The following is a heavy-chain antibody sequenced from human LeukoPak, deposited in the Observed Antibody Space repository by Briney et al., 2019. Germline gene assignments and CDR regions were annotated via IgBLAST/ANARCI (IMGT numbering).Heavy chain of an antibody. Sequence: GASVTVSYMASGYTFTNYYIHWVRQAPGQGVEGMGIINPSGGSTNYAQKFQGRVTINRNMSTSTVYMVLSSLRSEDTAVYYCARGLHSSSWYDYWGQGTLVTVSS. CDR1: GYTFTNYY. V-gene: IGHV1-46*01. CDR3: ARGLHSSSWYDY. D-gene: IGHD6-13*01. J-gene: IGHJ4*02. CDR2: INPSGGST.